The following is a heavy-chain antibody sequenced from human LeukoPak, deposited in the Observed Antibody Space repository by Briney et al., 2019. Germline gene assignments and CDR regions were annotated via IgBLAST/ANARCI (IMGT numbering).Heavy chain of an antibody. D-gene: IGHD1-26*01. Sequence: ASVKVSCKASGYTFTSYGISWVRQAPGQGLEWMGWISAYNGNTNYAQKLQGRVTMTTDTSTSTAYMELRSLRSDDTAVYYCARVIPGELLETNWFDPWGQGTLVTVSS. V-gene: IGHV1-18*01. CDR1: GYTFTSYG. CDR2: ISAYNGNT. CDR3: ARVIPGELLETNWFDP. J-gene: IGHJ5*02.